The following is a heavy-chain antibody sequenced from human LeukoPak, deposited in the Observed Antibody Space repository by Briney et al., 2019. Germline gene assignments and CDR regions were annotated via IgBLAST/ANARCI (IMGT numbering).Heavy chain of an antibody. CDR1: GGSISSSSYY. CDR2: IYYSGST. V-gene: IGHV4-39*01. Sequence: SETLSLTCTVSGGSISSSSYYWGWIRQPPGKGLEWIGSIYYSGSTYYNPSLKSRVTIYVDTSKNQFSLKLTSVTAADTAVYYCARQYCSTTSCYDNWFDPWGQGTPVTVSS. J-gene: IGHJ5*02. D-gene: IGHD2-2*01. CDR3: ARQYCSTTSCYDNWFDP.